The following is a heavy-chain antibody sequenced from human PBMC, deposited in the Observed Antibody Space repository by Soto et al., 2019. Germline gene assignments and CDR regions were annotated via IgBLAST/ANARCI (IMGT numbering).Heavy chain of an antibody. Sequence: WGPLRLSCAGSGFTFSSYWMHWVGQAPGKGLVWVSRINSDGSSTSYADSVKGRLTISRDNAKNTLYLQMNSLRAEDTAVYYCVRTSLVVAAATREDYWGQGTLVTVSS. J-gene: IGHJ4*02. CDR3: VRTSLVVAAATREDY. CDR1: GFTFSSYW. V-gene: IGHV3-74*01. CDR2: INSDGSST. D-gene: IGHD2-15*01.